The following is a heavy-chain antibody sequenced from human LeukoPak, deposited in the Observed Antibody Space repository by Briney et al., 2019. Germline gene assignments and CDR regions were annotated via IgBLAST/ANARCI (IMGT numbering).Heavy chain of an antibody. V-gene: IGHV1-2*02. Sequence: ASVKVSCKASGYTFTGYYTHWVRQAPGQGLEWMGWINPNSGGTNYAQKFQGRVTMTRDTSISTAYMELSRLRSDDTAVYYCARGPNYDFWSGYRTDAFDIWGQGTMVTVSS. J-gene: IGHJ3*02. CDR3: ARGPNYDFWSGYRTDAFDI. D-gene: IGHD3-3*01. CDR1: GYTFTGYY. CDR2: INPNSGGT.